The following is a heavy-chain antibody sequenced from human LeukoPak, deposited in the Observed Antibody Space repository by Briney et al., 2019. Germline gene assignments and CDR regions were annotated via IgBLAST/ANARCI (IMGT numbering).Heavy chain of an antibody. CDR2: LSSGDNT. CDR3: ARRYCSTCPTGHAFDL. D-gene: IGHD2-2*01. CDR1: GFTFGSYW. V-gene: IGHV3-53*01. Sequence: GGSLRLSCAASGFTFGSYWMHWVRQAPGRGLEWVSALSSGDNTHYADSVNGRFTISRDNSKNTLYPQLNSLRAEDTAVYYCARRYCSTCPTGHAFDLWGQGTMVTVSS. J-gene: IGHJ3*01.